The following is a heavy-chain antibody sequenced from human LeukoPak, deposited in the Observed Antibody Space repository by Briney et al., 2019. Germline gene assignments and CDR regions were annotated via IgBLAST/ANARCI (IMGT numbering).Heavy chain of an antibody. CDR1: GFTVSSNY. CDR3: ARVDWEGSGSYYFDY. CDR2: ISYDGRNK. V-gene: IGHV3-30*09. D-gene: IGHD1-26*01. Sequence: PGGSLRLSCAASGFTVSSNYMNWVRQAPGKGLEWVAVISYDGRNKYYADSVKGRFAISRDNSKNTLSLQMNNLRAEDTAVYYCARVDWEGSGSYYFDYWGQGTLVTVSS. J-gene: IGHJ4*02.